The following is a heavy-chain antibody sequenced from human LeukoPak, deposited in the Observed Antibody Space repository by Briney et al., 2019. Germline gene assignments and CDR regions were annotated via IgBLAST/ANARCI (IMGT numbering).Heavy chain of an antibody. D-gene: IGHD3-22*01. CDR3: ASGLIVVVPDY. CDR1: GISFSNYS. V-gene: IGHV3-21*01. J-gene: IGHJ4*02. CDR2: ISSSSRFI. Sequence: GGSLRLSCAASGISFSNYSMNWVRQAPGKGLEWVSLISSSSRFIYYGDSVKGRFTISRDNAKKSLYLQMNSLRAEDTAVYYCASGLIVVVPDYWGQGTLVTVSS.